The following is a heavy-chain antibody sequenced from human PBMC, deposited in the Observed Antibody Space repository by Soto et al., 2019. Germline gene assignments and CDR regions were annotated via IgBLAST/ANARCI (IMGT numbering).Heavy chain of an antibody. J-gene: IGHJ4*02. CDR1: GFAFSDAS. CDR3: TPLASGHYGYDF. V-gene: IGHV3-15*01. Sequence: DVQLVESGGDLVKPGGSLRLSCAASGFAFSDASMSWVRQAPGKGLEWVGRIKTKSSGGTTDYAAPGKGRFTSSRDDSKNTVYLQMDSLKAEDTAVYSCTPLASGHYGYDFWGQGTLVTVSS. D-gene: IGHD3-3*01. CDR2: IKTKSSGGTT.